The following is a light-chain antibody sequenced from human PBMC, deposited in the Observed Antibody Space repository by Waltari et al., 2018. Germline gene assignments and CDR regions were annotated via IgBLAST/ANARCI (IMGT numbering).Light chain of an antibody. Sequence: SSELTQDPAVSVALGQTVTITCQGDSLRSYYATWYQLKPGQAPVLVLYGKNNRPSGIPDRFSGSSSGNTASLTITGAQAEDEADYYCNSRDSSGAHLVFGGGTRVTVL. CDR3: NSRDSSGAHLV. CDR2: GKN. J-gene: IGLJ2*01. V-gene: IGLV3-19*01. CDR1: SLRSYY.